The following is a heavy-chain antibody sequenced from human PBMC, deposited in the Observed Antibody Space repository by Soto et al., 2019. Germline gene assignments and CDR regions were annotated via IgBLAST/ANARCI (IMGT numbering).Heavy chain of an antibody. CDR1: GRSISSGGYY. Sequence: SETLSLTCTVSGRSISSGGYYWSWIRQHPGKGLEWIGYIYYSGSTYYNPSLKSRVTISVDTSKNQFSLKLSSVTAADTAVYYCARGGHYYDSSGYPVWGQGTLVTVSS. J-gene: IGHJ4*02. CDR2: IYYSGST. D-gene: IGHD3-22*01. V-gene: IGHV4-31*03. CDR3: ARGGHYYDSSGYPV.